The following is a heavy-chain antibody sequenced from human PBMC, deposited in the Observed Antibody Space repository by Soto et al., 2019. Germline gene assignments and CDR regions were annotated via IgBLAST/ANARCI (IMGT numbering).Heavy chain of an antibody. J-gene: IGHJ6*02. CDR2: ISAYNGNT. Sequence: QVQLVQSGAEVKKPGASVKVSCKASGYTFTSYGISWVRQAPGQGLEWMGWISAYNGNTNYAQKLQGRVTMTTDTSXSXXYMELRSLRSDDTAVYYCAXAQXXXXXXXPRGMDVWGQGTTVTVSS. CDR3: AXAQXXXXXXXPRGMDV. CDR1: GYTFTSYG. V-gene: IGHV1-18*01.